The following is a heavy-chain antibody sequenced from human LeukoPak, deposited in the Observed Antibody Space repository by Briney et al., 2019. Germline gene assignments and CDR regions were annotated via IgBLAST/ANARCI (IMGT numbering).Heavy chain of an antibody. CDR1: GGSVSSYY. J-gene: IGHJ2*01. Sequence: SETLCLTCAVSGGSVSSYYWSWIRQPPGKGLEWIGYIYNSESTNYNSSLKSRVTMSVDTSKNQFFLKLSSVTAADTAVYYCARFHSGPSGWYVLWYFDLWGRGTLVTVSS. D-gene: IGHD6-19*01. CDR2: IYNSEST. CDR3: ARFHSGPSGWYVLWYFDL. V-gene: IGHV4-4*09.